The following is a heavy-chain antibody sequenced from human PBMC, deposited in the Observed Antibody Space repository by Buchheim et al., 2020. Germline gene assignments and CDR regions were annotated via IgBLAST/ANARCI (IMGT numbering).Heavy chain of an antibody. CDR3: ARVMEGAGTYYNGFYGMDV. CDR2: ISGYNGNT. CDR1: GYSFTSYG. V-gene: IGHV1-18*01. Sequence: QTLLVQSGAEVKKPGASVKVSCKASGYSFTSYGLSWVRQAPGQGLEWMGWISGYNGNTIFAQKVQGRVTMTTDPSTSTAYMELRSLRSDDTAVYYCARVMEGAGTYYNGFYGMDVWGQGTT. J-gene: IGHJ6*02. D-gene: IGHD3-10*01.